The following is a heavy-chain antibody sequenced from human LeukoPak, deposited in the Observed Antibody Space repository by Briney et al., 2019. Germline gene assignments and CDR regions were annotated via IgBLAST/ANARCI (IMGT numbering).Heavy chain of an antibody. CDR2: INQDGSEE. Sequence: GGSLRLSCSASGFTFSNYWMTWVRQAPGKGLEWVAHINQDGSEEHYMDSVKARFTISRDNAKNSLSLQMNSLRAEDTAVYYCVRDGGVSGYDLLDYWGQGTLVTVSS. CDR3: VRDGGVSGYDLLDY. V-gene: IGHV3-7*01. D-gene: IGHD5-12*01. J-gene: IGHJ4*02. CDR1: GFTFSNYW.